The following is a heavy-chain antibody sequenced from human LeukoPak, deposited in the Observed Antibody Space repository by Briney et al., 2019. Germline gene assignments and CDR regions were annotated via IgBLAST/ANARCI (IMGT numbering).Heavy chain of an antibody. J-gene: IGHJ5*02. Sequence: GGSLRLSCAASGFTFSRYWMHWVRQAPGKRLVWVSHINSDGSGTTYVDSVNGRFTISRDNPKNTLYLQMTSLRAEDTAVYYCTRDLQYVNWFAPWGPGNLVTVSS. D-gene: IGHD3-16*01. CDR1: GFTFSRYW. V-gene: IGHV3-74*01. CDR3: TRDLQYVNWFAP. CDR2: INSDGSGT.